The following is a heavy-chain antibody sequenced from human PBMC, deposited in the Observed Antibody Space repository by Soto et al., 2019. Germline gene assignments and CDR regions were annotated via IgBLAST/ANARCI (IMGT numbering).Heavy chain of an antibody. J-gene: IGHJ6*02. CDR2: ITYDGSNK. Sequence: HPGGSLRRSCSASGVTFSSYPMSWVRQAPGKGLEWVAVITYDGSNKYYADSVKGRFTISRDNSKNTLYLQMNSLRAEDTAVYYCAKDTGNSVAWALYYYYGMDVWGQGTTVTVSS. V-gene: IGHV3-30*18. CDR3: AKDTGNSVAWALYYYYGMDV. CDR1: GVTFSSYP. D-gene: IGHD4-4*01.